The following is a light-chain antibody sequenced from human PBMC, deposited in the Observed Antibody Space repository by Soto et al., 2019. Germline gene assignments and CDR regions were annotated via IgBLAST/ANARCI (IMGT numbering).Light chain of an antibody. CDR1: SXDVGGYNY. J-gene: IGLJ1*01. CDR3: TSYTSSSTPV. V-gene: IGLV2-14*01. Sequence: QSVLTQPASVSGSPGQAITISCTGTSXDVGGYNYVSWYQQHPGKAPKLTIYEVSNRPSGVSDRFSGSKSGNTASLTISGLQAEDEADYYCTSYTSSSTPVFGTGTKVTVL. CDR2: EVS.